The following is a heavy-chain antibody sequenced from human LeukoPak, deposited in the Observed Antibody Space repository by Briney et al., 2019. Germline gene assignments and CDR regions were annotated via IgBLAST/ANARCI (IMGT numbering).Heavy chain of an antibody. Sequence: SETLSLTCAVYGGSFSGYYWSWLRQPPGKGLEWLGEINHSGSTNYNPSLKSRVTISVDPSKNQFSLKLSSVTAADTAVYYCARGRVAAAVHSFEYWGQGTLVTVSS. D-gene: IGHD6-13*01. V-gene: IGHV4-34*01. CDR3: ARGRVAAAVHSFEY. CDR1: GGSFSGYY. J-gene: IGHJ4*02. CDR2: INHSGST.